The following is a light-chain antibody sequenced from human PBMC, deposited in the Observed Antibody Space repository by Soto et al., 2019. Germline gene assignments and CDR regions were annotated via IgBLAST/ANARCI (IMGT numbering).Light chain of an antibody. V-gene: IGLV1-51*01. CDR1: SSNIGGNS. Sequence: QSLLALPPSLSAAPGQKVTISCSVSSSNIGGNSVSWYQQLPGTAPKLLIYDDNKRPSGIPDRFSGSKSGTSATLGITGFQTGDEADYYCGSWDSSLSAYVFGTGTKVTVL. CDR3: GSWDSSLSAYV. J-gene: IGLJ1*01. CDR2: DDN.